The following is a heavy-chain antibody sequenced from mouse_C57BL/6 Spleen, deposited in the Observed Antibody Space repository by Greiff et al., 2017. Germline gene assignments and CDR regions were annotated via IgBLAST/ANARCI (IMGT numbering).Heavy chain of an antibody. CDR2: IDPEDGDT. V-gene: IGHV14-1*01. J-gene: IGHJ2*01. Sequence: LVQSGAELVRPGASVKLSCTASGFNIKDYYMHWVKQRPEQGLEWIGRIDPEDGDTEYAPKFQGKATIHADTSSNTAYLQLSSLTSEDTAVYYCTMLRRDYFDYWGQGTTLTVSS. CDR1: GFNIKDYY. CDR3: TMLRRDYFDY.